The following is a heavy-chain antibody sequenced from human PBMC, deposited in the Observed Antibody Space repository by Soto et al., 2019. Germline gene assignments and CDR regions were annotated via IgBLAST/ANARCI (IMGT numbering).Heavy chain of an antibody. CDR2: INTYNGMT. J-gene: IGHJ4*02. V-gene: IGHV1-18*01. D-gene: IGHD5-12*01. CDR3: AKSPRGEMATD. CDR1: GYTFINYH. Sequence: QVQLVQSGGEVKKPGASVTVPCKASGYTFINYHITWVRQAPGQGLEWMAWINTYNGMTDYAQRFKGRVTMTRDTSTSTAYMELRNLGSDDTAVYFCAKSPRGEMATDWGQGTLVTVSS.